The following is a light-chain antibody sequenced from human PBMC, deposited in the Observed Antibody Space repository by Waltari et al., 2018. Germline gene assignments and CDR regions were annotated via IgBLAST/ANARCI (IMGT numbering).Light chain of an antibody. CDR1: QSVLYTSNNKNY. J-gene: IGKJ4*01. Sequence: DIVMTQSPDSLAVSLGERATINCKSSQSVLYTSNNKNYLTWYQQKPGQPLKLLIYWASTRESGVPDRFSGSGSGTDFTLTISSLWAEDVAVYYCQQYYSMPLTFGGGTKVEIK. V-gene: IGKV4-1*01. CDR3: QQYYSMPLT. CDR2: WAS.